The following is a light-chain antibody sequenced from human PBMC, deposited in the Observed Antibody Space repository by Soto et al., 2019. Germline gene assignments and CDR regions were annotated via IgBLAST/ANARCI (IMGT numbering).Light chain of an antibody. CDR3: AAWDDGLNGYYV. CDR1: SSNIGSNT. V-gene: IGLV1-44*01. Sequence: QSVLTQPPSASGTPGQRVTISCSGSSSNIGSNTVNWSQQFPGTAPKLLIYSNNQRPSGVPDRFSGSKSGTSASLAISGLQSEDEADYYCAAWDDGLNGYYVFGTGTKATVL. J-gene: IGLJ1*01. CDR2: SNN.